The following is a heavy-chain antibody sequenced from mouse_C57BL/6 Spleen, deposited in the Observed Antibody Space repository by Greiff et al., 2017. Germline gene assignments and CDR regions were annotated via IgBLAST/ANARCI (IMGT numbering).Heavy chain of an antibody. CDR1: GFTFSDYG. Sequence: EVKLVESGGGLVKPGGSLKLSCAASGFTFSDYGMHWVRQAPGKGLEWVAYISSGSSTIYYADTVKGRFTITRDNAKNTLFLQLNSLRSEDTAMYYCARDYEAMDYWGQGTSVTVSS. CDR3: ARDYEAMDY. J-gene: IGHJ4*01. D-gene: IGHD2-4*01. CDR2: ISSGSSTI. V-gene: IGHV5-17*01.